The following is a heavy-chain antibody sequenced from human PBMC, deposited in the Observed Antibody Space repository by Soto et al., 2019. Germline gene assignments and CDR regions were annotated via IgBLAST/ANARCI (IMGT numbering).Heavy chain of an antibody. D-gene: IGHD1-1*01. Sequence: GASVKVSCKTSGYTFTSFGISWVRQAPGQGLEWMGWISTYSGNTNYAQNLQGRVTMTTDTSTSTAYMELRSLRSDDTAVYYCARDFPRWNDAFDFWGQGTLVTVSS. CDR1: GYTFTSFG. V-gene: IGHV1-18*04. J-gene: IGHJ4*02. CDR3: ARDFPRWNDAFDF. CDR2: ISTYSGNT.